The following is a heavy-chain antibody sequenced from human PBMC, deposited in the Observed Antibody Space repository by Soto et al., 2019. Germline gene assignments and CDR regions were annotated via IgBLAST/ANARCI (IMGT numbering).Heavy chain of an antibody. V-gene: IGHV3-53*01. D-gene: IGHD6-13*01. CDR2: IYSGGST. CDR3: AREGVGEVAAAGTLLYYYYGMDV. CDR1: GFTVSSNY. J-gene: IGHJ6*02. Sequence: PGGSLRLSCAASGFTVSSNYMSWVRQAPGKGLEWVSVIYSGGSTYYADSVKGRFTISRDNSKNTLYLQMNSLRAEDTAVYYCAREGVGEVAAAGTLLYYYYGMDVWGQGTTVTRLL.